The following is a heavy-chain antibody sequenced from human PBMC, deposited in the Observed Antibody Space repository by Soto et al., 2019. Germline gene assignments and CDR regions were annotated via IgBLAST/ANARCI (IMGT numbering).Heavy chain of an antibody. CDR3: AQDRGWGVVSPSHDY. CDR2: IRATGGQT. Sequence: EVQLLESGGGMVQPGGPRRPSCAASGFTLRIFVLSWAPQAPGRGLEWVSAIRATGGQTFYADSVKGRFTISRDNSKNMLYLQINSLRDEDTALYFCAQDRGWGVVSPSHDYWGQGTLVTVSS. CDR1: GFTLRIFV. D-gene: IGHD2-21*01. J-gene: IGHJ4*02. V-gene: IGHV3-23*01.